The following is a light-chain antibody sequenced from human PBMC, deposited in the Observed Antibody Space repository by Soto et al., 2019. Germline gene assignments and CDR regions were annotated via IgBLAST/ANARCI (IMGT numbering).Light chain of an antibody. V-gene: IGKV1-39*01. Sequence: DIQMTQSPSSLSASVGDEVTITCRASQTIMTYLNWYQLKTGKPPRLLIYAASSLQSGVTSRFSGSGSGTDFTLTISSLQPEDFATYSCQQSYNSPQTFGRGTKVEIK. CDR1: QTIMTY. CDR3: QQSYNSPQT. J-gene: IGKJ1*01. CDR2: AAS.